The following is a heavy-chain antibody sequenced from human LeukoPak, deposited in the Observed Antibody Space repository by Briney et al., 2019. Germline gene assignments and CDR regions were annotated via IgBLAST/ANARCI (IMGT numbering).Heavy chain of an antibody. CDR2: ISNSGSDI. Sequence: GGSLRLSCAASGFTFSDYCMNWIRQAPGKGLEWISFISNSGSDIYYADSVKGRFTISRDNAKNSLYLHMNSLRAEDTAVYYCARDWSETTFFDYWGQGTLVTVSS. CDR1: GFTFSDYC. V-gene: IGHV3-11*04. CDR3: ARDWSETTFFDY. J-gene: IGHJ4*02. D-gene: IGHD3-3*01.